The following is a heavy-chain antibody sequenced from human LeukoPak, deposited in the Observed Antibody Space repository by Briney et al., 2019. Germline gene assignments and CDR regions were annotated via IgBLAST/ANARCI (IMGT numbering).Heavy chain of an antibody. CDR2: IYPGDSDI. CDR3: ARHGRENPNSETFDY. D-gene: IGHD3-10*01. J-gene: IGHJ4*02. Sequence: GEALKISFRGPGYSFPSYWIGWVRQSPGKGLEWMGIIYPGDSDIRYSPSFQGQVTISADKSISTAYLQWSSLKDSDTDMYYCARHGRENPNSETFDYWGQGTLVTVSS. CDR1: GYSFPSYW. V-gene: IGHV5-51*01.